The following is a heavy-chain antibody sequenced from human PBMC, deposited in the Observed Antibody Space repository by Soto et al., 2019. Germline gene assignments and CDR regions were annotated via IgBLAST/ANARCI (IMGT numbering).Heavy chain of an antibody. V-gene: IGHV4-59*08. Sequence: SETLSLTCTVSGGSINSYYWSWILQPPGKGLEWIGYIHYSGSTNYNPSLKSRVTISVDTSKDQFSLKLSSVTAADTAVYYCARLEGIAAAGNYYYYGMDVWGQGTTVTVSS. J-gene: IGHJ6*02. CDR3: ARLEGIAAAGNYYYYGMDV. D-gene: IGHD6-13*01. CDR2: IHYSGST. CDR1: GGSINSYY.